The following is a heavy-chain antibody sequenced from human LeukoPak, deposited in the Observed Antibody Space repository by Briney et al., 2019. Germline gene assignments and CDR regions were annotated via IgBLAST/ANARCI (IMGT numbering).Heavy chain of an antibody. Sequence: GGSLRLSCEGSRFSFGNYWMNWVRQAPGKGLEWVANIKQDGSVKHYMDSVKGRFTISRDNAKNSLYLQMDSLRADDTAVYYCARHSEHYDSGAYYDALDMWGQGTLVTVSS. CDR2: IKQDGSVK. D-gene: IGHD3-22*01. CDR3: ARHSEHYDSGAYYDALDM. V-gene: IGHV3-7*01. J-gene: IGHJ3*02. CDR1: RFSFGNYW.